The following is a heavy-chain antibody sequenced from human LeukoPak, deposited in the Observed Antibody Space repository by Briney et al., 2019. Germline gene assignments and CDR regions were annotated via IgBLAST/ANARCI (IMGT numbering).Heavy chain of an antibody. D-gene: IGHD4-17*01. Sequence: SETLSLTCTVSSGSIRSSGYFWGRIRQPPGKGLEWIGNIHYSGSTYYNPSLKSRVTISVDTSKNQFSLKLSSVTAADTAVYYCARPQRDVDYYFDYLGQGTLVTVSS. V-gene: IGHV4-39*01. J-gene: IGHJ4*02. CDR3: ARPQRDVDYYFDY. CDR1: SGSIRSSGYF. CDR2: IHYSGST.